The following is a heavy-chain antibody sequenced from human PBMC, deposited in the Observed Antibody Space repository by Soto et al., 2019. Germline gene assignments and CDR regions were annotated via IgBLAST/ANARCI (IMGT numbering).Heavy chain of an antibody. CDR2: IWFDGSNR. V-gene: IGHV3-33*01. CDR1: GFSFSNYG. Sequence: QVQLEESGGGVVQPGRSLRLSCVASGFSFSNYGMHWVRQAPGKGLEWVAIIWFDGSNRYYAESVKGRFTISRDNFKNTLYLQMDSLRAEDTAVYYCARDGSYCTSTSCSTRRVVYWYFDLWGRGTRVTVSS. D-gene: IGHD2-2*02. J-gene: IGHJ2*01. CDR3: ARDGSYCTSTSCSTRRVVYWYFDL.